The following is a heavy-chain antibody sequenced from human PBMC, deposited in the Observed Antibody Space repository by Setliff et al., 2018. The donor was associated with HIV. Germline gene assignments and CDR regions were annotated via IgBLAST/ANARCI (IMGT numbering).Heavy chain of an antibody. CDR3: ARRGSNLPSGFDI. D-gene: IGHD3-3*01. CDR1: GFTFSSYG. J-gene: IGHJ3*02. CDR2: ISYDGSNK. Sequence: GGSLRLSCAASGFTFSSYGMHWVRQAPGKGLEWVAVISYDGSNKYYADSVKGRFTISRDNSKNTLYLQMNSLRAEDTAVYYCARRGSNLPSGFDIWGQGTMVTVSS. V-gene: IGHV3-30*03.